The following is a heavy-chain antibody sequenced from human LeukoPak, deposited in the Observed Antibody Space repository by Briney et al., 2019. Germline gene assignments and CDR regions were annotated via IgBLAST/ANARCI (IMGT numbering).Heavy chain of an antibody. V-gene: IGHV3-30*02. Sequence: GGSLRLSCAASGFTFSSYGMHWVRKAPGKGLEWVAFIRYDGSNKYYADSVKGRFTISRDNSKNTLYLQMHSLRAEDTAVYYCAKDMSGYCDYWGQGTLVTVSS. D-gene: IGHD3-3*01. CDR1: GFTFSSYG. CDR2: IRYDGSNK. J-gene: IGHJ4*02. CDR3: AKDMSGYCDY.